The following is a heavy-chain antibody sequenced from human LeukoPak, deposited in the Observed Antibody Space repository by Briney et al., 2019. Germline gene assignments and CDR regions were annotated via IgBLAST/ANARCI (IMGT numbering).Heavy chain of an antibody. Sequence: SETLSLTCAVYGGSFSGYYWSWIRQPPGKGLEWIGEINHSGSTNYNPSLKSRVTISVDTSKNQFSLKLSSVTAADTAVYYCARQTYSSSWYDPSYYFDYWGQGTLVTVSS. CDR1: GGSFSGYY. D-gene: IGHD6-13*01. J-gene: IGHJ4*02. CDR2: INHSGST. CDR3: ARQTYSSSWYDPSYYFDY. V-gene: IGHV4-34*01.